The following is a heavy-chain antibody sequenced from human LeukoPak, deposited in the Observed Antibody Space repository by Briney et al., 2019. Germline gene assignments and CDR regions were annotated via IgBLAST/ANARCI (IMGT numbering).Heavy chain of an antibody. CDR2: IYYSGST. D-gene: IGHD2-2*01. V-gene: IGHV4-59*01. CDR1: GGSISSYY. J-gene: IGHJ4*02. CDR3: ARGEYCSSTSCLLPFDY. Sequence: TSETLSLTCTVSGGSISSYYWSWIRQPPGKGLEWIGYIYYSGSTNYNPSLKSRVTISVDTSKNQFSLKLSSVTAADTAVYYCARGEYCSSTSCLLPFDYWGQGTLVTVSS.